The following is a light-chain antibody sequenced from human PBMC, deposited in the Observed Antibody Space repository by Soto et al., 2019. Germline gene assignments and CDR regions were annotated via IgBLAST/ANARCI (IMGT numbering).Light chain of an antibody. CDR2: GAS. J-gene: IGKJ2*01. CDR1: QSVSSSY. Sequence: EIVLTQSPGTLSLSPGERATLSCRASQSVSSSYLAWYQQKPGQAPRLLIYGASSRATGIPDRFSGSGSGTDFTLTISRLEREDFAVYYCQQYGSSPMYTFGQGNKLEIK. CDR3: QQYGSSPMYT. V-gene: IGKV3-20*01.